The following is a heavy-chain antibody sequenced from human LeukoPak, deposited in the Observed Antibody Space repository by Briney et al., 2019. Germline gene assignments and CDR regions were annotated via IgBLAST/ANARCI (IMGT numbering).Heavy chain of an antibody. Sequence: PSEXXXLTXXXXXXXFSXXYXXWXRQPPGXGLEWIGEINHSGSTNYNPSLKSRVTISVDTSKNQFSLKLSSVTAADTAVYYCARGTYYYDSSGSCCGMDVWGQGTTVTVSS. D-gene: IGHD3-22*01. V-gene: IGHV4-34*01. J-gene: IGHJ6*02. CDR3: ARGTYYYDSSGSCCGMDV. CDR2: INHSGST. CDR1: XXXFSXXY.